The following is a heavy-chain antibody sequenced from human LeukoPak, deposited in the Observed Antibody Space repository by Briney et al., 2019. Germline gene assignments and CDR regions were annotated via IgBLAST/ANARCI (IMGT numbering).Heavy chain of an antibody. V-gene: IGHV4-61*02. CDR3: AGQGTYDSSGDDAFDI. J-gene: IGHJ3*02. CDR1: GCSISSGSYH. CDR2: IYTSGST. Sequence: SETLSLTCTVPGCSISSGSYHWSWIRQPTGKGLERIGRIYTSGSTNYTPSLKSRVTISVNTSKHQFSLKLSSLTPADTAVYYCAGQGTYDSSGDDAFDIWGQGTMVTVSS. D-gene: IGHD3-22*01.